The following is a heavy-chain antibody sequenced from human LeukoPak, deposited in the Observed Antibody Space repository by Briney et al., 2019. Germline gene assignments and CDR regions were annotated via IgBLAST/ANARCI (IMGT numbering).Heavy chain of an antibody. J-gene: IGHJ5*02. V-gene: IGHV4-59*01. D-gene: IGHD2-15*01. Sequence: SETLSLTCTVSGGSISSYYWSWLRQPPGKGLEWIGYIYYSGSTNYNPSLKSRVTISVDTSKNRFSLTLSSVTAADTAVYYCARIRLRGRFGPWGQGTLVTVSS. CDR1: GGSISSYY. CDR2: IYYSGST. CDR3: ARIRLRGRFGP.